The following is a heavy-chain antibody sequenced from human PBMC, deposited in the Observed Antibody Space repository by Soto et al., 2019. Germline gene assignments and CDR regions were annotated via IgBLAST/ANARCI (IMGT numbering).Heavy chain of an antibody. D-gene: IGHD3-10*01. CDR1: GFTFSSYA. Sequence: VQLAESGGGVVQPGRSLRLSCAASGFTFSSYAMHWVRQAPGKGLEWVAVISYDGSNKYYADSVKGRFTISRDNSKNTLYLQMNSLRAEDTAVYYCARDGLWFGELLSGIDYWGQGTLVTVSS. CDR2: ISYDGSNK. J-gene: IGHJ4*02. CDR3: ARDGLWFGELLSGIDY. V-gene: IGHV3-30-3*01.